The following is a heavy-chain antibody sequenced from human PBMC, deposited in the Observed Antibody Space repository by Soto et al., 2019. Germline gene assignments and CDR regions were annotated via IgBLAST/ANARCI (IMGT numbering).Heavy chain of an antibody. V-gene: IGHV1-46*01. D-gene: IGHD2-15*01. CDR1: GYSVPRHY. J-gene: IGHJ4*02. CDR2: INPTGGST. Sequence: GPSVEVSCKASGYSVPRHYLHWVRQAPGQGLECVGLINPTGGSTTYAQKFRGRVTMTRDTSTSTVFMELSSLPSDDTAMYFCARSLSGGSYTDSRLDYWGQGTQVTVSS. CDR3: ARSLSGGSYTDSRLDY.